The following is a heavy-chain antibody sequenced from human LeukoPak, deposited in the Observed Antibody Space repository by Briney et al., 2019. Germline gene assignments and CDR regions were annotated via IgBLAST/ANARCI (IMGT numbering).Heavy chain of an antibody. D-gene: IGHD3-22*01. Sequence: GSLRLSCAASGFTFSSYAMSWVRQAPGKGLEWVSAISGSGGSTYYADSVKGRFTISRDNSKNTLYLQMNSLRAEDTAVYYCAKEIHQAYYYDSCFDYWGQGTLVTVSS. J-gene: IGHJ4*02. CDR3: AKEIHQAYYYDSCFDY. CDR2: ISGSGGST. CDR1: GFTFSSYA. V-gene: IGHV3-23*01.